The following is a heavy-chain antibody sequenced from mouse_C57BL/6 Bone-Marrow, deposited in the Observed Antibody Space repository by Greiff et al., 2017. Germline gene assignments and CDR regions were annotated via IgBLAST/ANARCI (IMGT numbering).Heavy chain of an antibody. Sequence: VQLQQSGAELVRPGASVKLSCTASGFNIKDDYMHWVKQRPEQGLEWIGWIDPENGDTEYASKFQGKATIPADTSSNTAYLQLSSRTSEDTAVYYCTTMTTVVAYYFDYWGQGTTLTVTS. CDR2: IDPENGDT. J-gene: IGHJ2*01. V-gene: IGHV14-4*01. CDR1: GFNIKDDY. D-gene: IGHD1-1*01. CDR3: TTMTTVVAYYFDY.